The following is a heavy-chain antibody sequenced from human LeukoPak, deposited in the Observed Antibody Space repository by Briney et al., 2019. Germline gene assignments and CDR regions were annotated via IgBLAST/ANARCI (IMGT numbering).Heavy chain of an antibody. V-gene: IGHV3-21*01. Sequence: PGGSLRLSCAASGFTFSSCSMNWVRQAPGKGLEWVSSISSSSSYIYYADSVKGRFTISRDNAKNSLYLQMNSLRAEDTAVYYCARYRVLRYSKVGMDVWGQGTTVTVSS. CDR3: ARYRVLRYSKVGMDV. J-gene: IGHJ6*02. CDR1: GFTFSSCS. CDR2: ISSSSSYI. D-gene: IGHD3-9*01.